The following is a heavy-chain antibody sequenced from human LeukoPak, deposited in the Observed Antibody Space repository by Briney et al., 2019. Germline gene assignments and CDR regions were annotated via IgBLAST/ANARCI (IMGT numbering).Heavy chain of an antibody. V-gene: IGHV4-39*01. CDR2: IYYIGST. Sequence: SETLSFTCTVSGGSISSSSYYWGWIRQPPGKGLEWIGSIYYIGSTYYNPSLKSRVTISVDTSKNQFSLKLSSVTAADTAVYYCARHLAVTVDYWGQGTLVTVSS. CDR1: GGSISSSSYY. CDR3: ARHLAVTVDY. J-gene: IGHJ4*02. D-gene: IGHD4-17*01.